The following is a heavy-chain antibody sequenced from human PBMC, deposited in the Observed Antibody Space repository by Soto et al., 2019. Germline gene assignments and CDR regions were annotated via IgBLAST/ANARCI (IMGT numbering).Heavy chain of an antibody. Sequence: PSETLSLTCAVSGGSISSSNRWSWVRQPPGKGLEWIGEIYHSGSTNYNPSLKSRVTISVDKSKNQFSLKLSSVTAADTAVYYCARGYDGGAYNWFDPWGQGTLVTVSS. J-gene: IGHJ5*02. CDR1: GGSISSSNR. CDR3: ARGYDGGAYNWFDP. V-gene: IGHV4-4*02. CDR2: IYHSGST. D-gene: IGHD2-2*01.